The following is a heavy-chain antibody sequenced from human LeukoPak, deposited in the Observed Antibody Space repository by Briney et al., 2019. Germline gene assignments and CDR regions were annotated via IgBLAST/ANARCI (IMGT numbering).Heavy chain of an antibody. J-gene: IGHJ4*02. CDR1: GVSISSYY. D-gene: IGHD6-13*01. Sequence: SETLSLTCTVSGVSISSYYWSWIRQPAGKGLEWIGRIYTSGSTNYNPSLKSRVTMSVDTSKNQFSLKLNSVTAADTAMYYCARDSGMSSSWYNGFDYWGQGILVTVSS. CDR3: ARDSGMSSSWYNGFDY. CDR2: IYTSGST. V-gene: IGHV4-4*07.